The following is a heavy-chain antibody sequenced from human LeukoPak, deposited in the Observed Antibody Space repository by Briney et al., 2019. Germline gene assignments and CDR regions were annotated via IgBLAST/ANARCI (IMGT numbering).Heavy chain of an antibody. CDR3: ARDRRPGGYAIRPSGYYYYGMDV. J-gene: IGHJ6*02. D-gene: IGHD5-12*01. V-gene: IGHV3-30*04. Sequence: TGGSLRLSCAASGFTFSSYAMHWVRQAPGKRLEWVAVISYDGSNKYYADSVKGRFTIPRDNSKNTLYLQMNSLRAEDTAVYYCARDRRPGGYAIRPSGYYYYGMDVWGQGTTVTVSS. CDR1: GFTFSSYA. CDR2: ISYDGSNK.